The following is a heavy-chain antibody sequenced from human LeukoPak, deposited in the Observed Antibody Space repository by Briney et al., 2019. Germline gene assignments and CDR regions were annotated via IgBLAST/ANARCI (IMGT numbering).Heavy chain of an antibody. V-gene: IGHV7-4-1*02. CDR1: GYTFTSYA. CDR3: ARPYRGKYYYYMDV. CDR2: INTNTGNP. J-gene: IGHJ6*03. D-gene: IGHD1-26*01. Sequence: ASVKVSCKASGYTFTSYAMNWVRQAPGQGLEWMGWINTNTGNPTYAQGFTGRFVFSLDTSVSTAYLQISSLKAEDTAVYYCARPYRGKYYYYMDVWGKGTTVTVSS.